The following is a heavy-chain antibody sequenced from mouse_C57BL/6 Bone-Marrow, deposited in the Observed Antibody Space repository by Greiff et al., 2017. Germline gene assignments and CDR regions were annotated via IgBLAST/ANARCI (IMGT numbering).Heavy chain of an antibody. Sequence: DVMLVESEGGLVQPGSSMKLSCTASGFTFSDYYMAWVRQVPEKGLEWVANINYDGSSTYYLDSLKSRFIISRDNAKNILYLQMSSLKSEDTDTYYWAREGDYYGYDAAGVAYGGRGTVVTVSA. J-gene: IGHJ3*01. CDR3: AREGDYYGYDAAGVAY. CDR2: INYDGSST. D-gene: IGHD2-2*01. CDR1: GFTFSDYY. V-gene: IGHV5-16*01.